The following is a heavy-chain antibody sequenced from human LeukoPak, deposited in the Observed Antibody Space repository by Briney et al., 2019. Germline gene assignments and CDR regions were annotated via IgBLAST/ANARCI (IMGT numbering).Heavy chain of an antibody. CDR3: ARDLVDGVGAPGAY. Sequence: ASVKVSCKASGCTFTSYDINWVRQATGQGLEWMGWMNPNSGNTGYAQKFQGRVTITRNTSISTAYVELRSLRSDDTAVFYCARDLVDGVGAPGAYWGQGALVTVSS. CDR1: GCTFTSYD. CDR2: MNPNSGNT. J-gene: IGHJ4*02. V-gene: IGHV1-8*03. D-gene: IGHD1-26*01.